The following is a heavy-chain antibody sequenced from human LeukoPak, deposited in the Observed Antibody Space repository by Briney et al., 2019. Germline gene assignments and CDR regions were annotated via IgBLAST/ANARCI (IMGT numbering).Heavy chain of an antibody. V-gene: IGHV4-31*03. CDR1: GGSISSGGYY. Sequence: SETLPLTCTVSGGSISSGGYYWSWIRQHPGKGLEWIGYIYYSGSTYYNPSLKSRVTISVDTSKNQFSLKLSSVTAADTAVYYCARGGDSSGYYYFDYWGQGTLVTVSS. J-gene: IGHJ4*02. D-gene: IGHD3-22*01. CDR2: IYYSGST. CDR3: ARGGDSSGYYYFDY.